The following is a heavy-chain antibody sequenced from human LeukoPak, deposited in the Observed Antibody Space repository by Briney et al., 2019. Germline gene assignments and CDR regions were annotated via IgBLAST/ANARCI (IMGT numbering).Heavy chain of an antibody. V-gene: IGHV3-7*01. CDR1: GFSFSSYW. CDR2: IMQDGSEK. CDR3: ARADTTMVDPYIDY. J-gene: IGHJ4*02. D-gene: IGHD5-18*01. Sequence: GGSLRLSCAASGFSFSSYWMGWVRQAPGKGLEWVANIMQDGSEKYYVDSVKGRFTISRDNAKNSLYLQMNSLRAEDTAVYYCARADTTMVDPYIDYWGQGTLVTVSS.